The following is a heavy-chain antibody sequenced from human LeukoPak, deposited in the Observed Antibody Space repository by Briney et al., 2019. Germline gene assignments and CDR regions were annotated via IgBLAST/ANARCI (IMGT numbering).Heavy chain of an antibody. CDR1: GYSISSGYY. D-gene: IGHD6-19*01. V-gene: IGHV4-38-2*02. CDR3: ARGEVAGDFDY. CDR2: IYHSGST. Sequence: SETLSLTCTVSGYSISSGYYWGWIRQPPGKGLEWIGSIYHSGSTYYNPSLKSRVTISVDTSKNQFSLKLSSVTAADTAVYYCARGEVAGDFDYWGQGTLVTVSS. J-gene: IGHJ4*02.